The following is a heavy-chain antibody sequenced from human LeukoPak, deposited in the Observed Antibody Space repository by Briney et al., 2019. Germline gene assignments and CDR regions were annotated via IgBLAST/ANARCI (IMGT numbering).Heavy chain of an antibody. J-gene: IGHJ4*02. CDR2: ISYDGSNK. CDR3: AKHGPGIAAAGIHY. Sequence: GGSLRLSCAASGFTFSSYAMHWVRQAPGKGLEWVAVISYDGSNKYYADSVKGRFTISRDNSKNTLYLQMNSLRAEDTAVYYCAKHGPGIAAAGIHYWGQGTLVTVSS. D-gene: IGHD6-13*01. V-gene: IGHV3-30*04. CDR1: GFTFSSYA.